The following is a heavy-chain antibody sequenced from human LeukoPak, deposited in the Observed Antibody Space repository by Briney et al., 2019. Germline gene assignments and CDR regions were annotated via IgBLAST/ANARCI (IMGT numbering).Heavy chain of an antibody. CDR3: ARLEYSSSWYGGELDY. D-gene: IGHD6-13*01. V-gene: IGHV3-7*01. Sequence: GGSLRLSCAASGFTFSSYWMSWVRQAPGKGLEWVANIKQDGSEKYYVDSVKGRFTISRDNAKNSLYLQMNSLRAEDTAVYYCARLEYSSSWYGGELDYWGQGTLVTASS. J-gene: IGHJ4*02. CDR1: GFTFSSYW. CDR2: IKQDGSEK.